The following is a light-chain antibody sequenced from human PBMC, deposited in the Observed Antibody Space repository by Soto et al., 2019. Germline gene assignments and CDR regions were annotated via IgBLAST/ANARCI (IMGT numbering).Light chain of an antibody. CDR1: GSDIGANNL. V-gene: IGLV2-23*02. Sequence: QSALTQPASVSGSPEQSITISCAGGGSDIGANNLVSWYQQHPGTVPRLLIFEVTKRPTGISSRFSGSKSGNTASLTISGLRAEDEADYHCCSYAGSRTFTFGGGTQLTVL. J-gene: IGLJ2*01. CDR3: CSYAGSRTFT. CDR2: EVT.